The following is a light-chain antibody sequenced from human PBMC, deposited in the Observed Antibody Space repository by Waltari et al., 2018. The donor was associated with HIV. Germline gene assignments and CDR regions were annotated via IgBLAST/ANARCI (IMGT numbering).Light chain of an antibody. J-gene: IGLJ3*02. CDR2: NNN. Sequence: QSVLTQPPSASGTPGQRVTISCSGGSSNIGRDTVNWYQHLPGTAPKLLIYNNNRGPSGVPDRFSGSKSGTSASRAISGLQSEDEADYYFASWDGSLNGWVFGGGTKLTVL. V-gene: IGLV1-44*01. CDR3: ASWDGSLNGWV. CDR1: SSNIGRDT.